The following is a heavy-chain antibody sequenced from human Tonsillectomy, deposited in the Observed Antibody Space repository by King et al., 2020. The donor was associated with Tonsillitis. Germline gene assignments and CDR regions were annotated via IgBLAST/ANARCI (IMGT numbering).Heavy chain of an antibody. CDR3: ARDVEDCSGGSCYGPHFDY. Sequence: VQLVESGGGLVKPGGSLRLSCAASGFTFSSYSMNWVRQAPGKGLEWVSSISSSSSYIYYADSVKGRFTISRDNAKNSLYLQMNSLRAEDTAVYYCARDVEDCSGGSCYGPHFDYWGQGTLVTVSS. D-gene: IGHD2-15*01. V-gene: IGHV3-21*01. CDR1: GFTFSSYS. CDR2: ISSSSSYI. J-gene: IGHJ4*02.